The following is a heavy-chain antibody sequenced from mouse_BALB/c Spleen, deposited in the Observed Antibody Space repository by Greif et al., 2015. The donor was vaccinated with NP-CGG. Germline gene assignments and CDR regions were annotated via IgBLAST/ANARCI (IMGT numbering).Heavy chain of an antibody. D-gene: IGHD1-2*01. Sequence: EVKLMESGPSLVKPSQTLSLTCSVTGDSITSGYWNWIRKFPGNKLEYMGYISYSGSTYYNPSLKSRISITRDTSKNQYYLQLNSVTTEDTATYYCARYNYGLFAYWGQGTLVTVSA. CDR1: GDSITSGY. CDR2: ISYSGST. CDR3: ARYNYGLFAY. J-gene: IGHJ3*01. V-gene: IGHV3-8*02.